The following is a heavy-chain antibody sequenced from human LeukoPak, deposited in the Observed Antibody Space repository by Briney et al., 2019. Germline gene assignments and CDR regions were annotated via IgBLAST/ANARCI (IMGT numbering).Heavy chain of an antibody. Sequence: GASVKVSCKASGNTFTGYYMHWVRQAPGQGLEWMGWINPNSSGTNYAQKFQGRVTVTRDTSISTAYMDLSRLRSDDTAVYYCARAGVWDYSDSSGYHNAAFDIWGQGTMVTVSS. CDR2: INPNSSGT. CDR1: GNTFTGYY. J-gene: IGHJ3*02. V-gene: IGHV1-2*02. D-gene: IGHD3-22*01. CDR3: ARAGVWDYSDSSGYHNAAFDI.